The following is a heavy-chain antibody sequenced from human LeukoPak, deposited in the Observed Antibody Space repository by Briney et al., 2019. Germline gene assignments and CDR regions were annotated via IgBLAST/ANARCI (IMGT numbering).Heavy chain of an antibody. Sequence: SQTLSLTCTVSGGSISSGGYYWSWIRQPPGKGLEWIGEINHSGSTNYNPSLKSRVTISVDTSKNQFSLKLSSVTAADTAVYYCARGRRNNCSSTSCYTKFDYWGQGTLVTVSS. CDR2: INHSGST. J-gene: IGHJ4*02. CDR1: GGSISSGGYY. D-gene: IGHD2-2*02. CDR3: ARGRRNNCSSTSCYTKFDY. V-gene: IGHV4-30-2*01.